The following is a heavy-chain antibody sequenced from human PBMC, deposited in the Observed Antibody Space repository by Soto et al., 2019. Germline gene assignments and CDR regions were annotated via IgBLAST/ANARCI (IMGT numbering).Heavy chain of an antibody. Sequence: GGSLRLSCAASGFTFSSYSMNWVRQAPGKGLEWVSSISSSSSYIYYADSVKGRFTITRDNAKNSLYLQMNSLRAEDTAVYYCARDLVVVVPAAIRRDYYYMVVLGKGTTVTVSS. CDR2: ISSSSSYI. CDR1: GFTFSSYS. CDR3: ARDLVVVVPAAIRRDYYYMVV. D-gene: IGHD2-2*01. V-gene: IGHV3-21*01. J-gene: IGHJ6*03.